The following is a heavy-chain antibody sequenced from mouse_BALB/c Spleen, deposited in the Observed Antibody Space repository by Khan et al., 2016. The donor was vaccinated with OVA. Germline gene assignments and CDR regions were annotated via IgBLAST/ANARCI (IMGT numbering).Heavy chain of an antibody. Sequence: QVQLKESGPGLVAPSQSLSITCTVSGFSLSRYNIHWVRQPPGKGLEWLGMIWGGGGTDYNSNLTSRLSISQDNYKSQVFLKLNSLQTDDTAMYYCARAYYRYDGYYAMDYWGQGTSVTVSS. CDR2: IWGGGGT. D-gene: IGHD2-14*01. CDR1: GFSLSRYN. J-gene: IGHJ4*01. V-gene: IGHV2-6-4*01. CDR3: ARAYYRYDGYYAMDY.